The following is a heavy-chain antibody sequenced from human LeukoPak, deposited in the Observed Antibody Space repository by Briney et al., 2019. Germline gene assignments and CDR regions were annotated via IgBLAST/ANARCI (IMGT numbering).Heavy chain of an antibody. J-gene: IGHJ4*02. V-gene: IGHV3-64*01. Sequence: GGSLRLSCAASGFTFSSYAMHWVRQAPGKGLEYVSAISSNGGSTYYANSVKGRFTISRDNSKNTLYLQMNSLRAEDTAVYYCAKLTVTTGTFDYWGQGTPVTVSS. CDR2: ISSNGGST. CDR3: AKLTVTTGTFDY. CDR1: GFTFSSYA. D-gene: IGHD4-17*01.